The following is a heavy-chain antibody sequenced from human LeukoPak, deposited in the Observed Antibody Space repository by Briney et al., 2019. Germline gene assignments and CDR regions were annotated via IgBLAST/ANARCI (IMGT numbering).Heavy chain of an antibody. J-gene: IGHJ4*02. V-gene: IGHV4-31*03. Sequence: PSETLSLTCTVSGGSISSGGYYWSWIRQHPGEGLEWIGYIYYSGSSYYNPSLKSRVTISVDTSKNQFSLKLSSVTAADTAVYYCARARYSGFFYYWGQGTLVTVSS. CDR3: ARARYSGFFYY. CDR2: IYYSGSS. D-gene: IGHD5-12*01. CDR1: GGSISSGGYY.